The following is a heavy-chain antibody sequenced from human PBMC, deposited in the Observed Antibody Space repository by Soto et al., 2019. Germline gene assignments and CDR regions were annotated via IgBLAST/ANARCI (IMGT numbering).Heavy chain of an antibody. V-gene: IGHV3-23*01. CDR3: AKGRRKNWNFDY. Sequence: EVQLLESGGGSVQPGGSLRLSCAASGFTFSSYAMHWVRRPPGKGLEWVSSISGSGGTAYYADSVKGRFSISRDSLVNKLYLQMNSLRAEDTAIYYCAKGRRKNWNFDYWGQGTLVTVSP. CDR1: GFTFSSYA. CDR2: ISGSGGTA. J-gene: IGHJ4*02. D-gene: IGHD1-1*01.